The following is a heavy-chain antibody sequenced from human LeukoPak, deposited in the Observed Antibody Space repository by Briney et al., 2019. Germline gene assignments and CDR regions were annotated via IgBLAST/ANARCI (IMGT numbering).Heavy chain of an antibody. J-gene: IGHJ4*02. CDR3: ARHAPLPYCSSTSCYYFDY. D-gene: IGHD2-2*01. CDR1: GGSISSYY. CDR2: IYYSGST. Sequence: PSETLSLTCTVSGGSISSYYWSWIRQPPGKGLEWIGYIYYSGSTNYNPSLKSRVTISVDTSKNQFSLKLSSVTAADTAVYYCARHAPLPYCSSTSCYYFDYWGQGTLVTVSS. V-gene: IGHV4-59*08.